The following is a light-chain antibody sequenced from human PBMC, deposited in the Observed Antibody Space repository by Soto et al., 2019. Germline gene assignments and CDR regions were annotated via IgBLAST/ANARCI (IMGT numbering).Light chain of an antibody. CDR3: QQYSTSRQVT. V-gene: IGKV3-20*01. Sequence: ESVLTQSPGTLPVSPGETVTLSCTASQSVSANYLAWYQQKPGQAPRLLIYDASSRATGTPDRFSGSGSGTDFTLTIRRLEPEDFAVYYCQQYSTSRQVTFGGGTKVEIK. CDR2: DAS. J-gene: IGKJ4*01. CDR1: QSVSANY.